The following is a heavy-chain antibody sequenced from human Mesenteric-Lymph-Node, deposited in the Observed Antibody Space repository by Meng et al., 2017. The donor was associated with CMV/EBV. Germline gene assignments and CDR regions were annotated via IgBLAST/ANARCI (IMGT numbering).Heavy chain of an antibody. CDR1: GFTFSAYA. CDR3: AKDLSSSHIVATTLGGGFDY. Sequence: GESLKISCAASGFTFSAYAMHWVRQAPGKGLEWVAALSYDGSKKFNADSVKGRFTISRDNSKNTLYLQMNSLRAEDTAVYYCAKDLSSSHIVATTLGGGFDYWGQGTLVTVSS. D-gene: IGHD5-12*01. CDR2: LSYDGSKK. J-gene: IGHJ4*02. V-gene: IGHV3-30-3*01.